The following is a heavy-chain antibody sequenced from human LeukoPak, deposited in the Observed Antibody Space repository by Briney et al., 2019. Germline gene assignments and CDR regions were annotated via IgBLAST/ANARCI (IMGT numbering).Heavy chain of an antibody. V-gene: IGHV4-4*07. CDR2: IYSSGST. Sequence: SETLSLTCTVSGGSISNFYWSWIRQPAGKTLEWIGRIYSSGSTNYNPSLKSRVTMSLDTSKNQFSLKLSSVTAADTAVYFCARVTTGAGTARPFDYWGQGTLVTVST. J-gene: IGHJ4*02. CDR1: GGSISNFY. D-gene: IGHD6-13*01. CDR3: ARVTTGAGTARPFDY.